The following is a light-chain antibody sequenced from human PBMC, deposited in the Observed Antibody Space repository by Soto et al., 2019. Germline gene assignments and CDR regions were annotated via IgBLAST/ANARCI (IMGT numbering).Light chain of an antibody. J-gene: IGLJ2*01. CDR2: DVS. Sequence: QSVLTQPASVSESPGQSITISCTGTSSDIGGYEYVSWYQQHPGKAPKLIIYDVSERPSGVANRFSGSKSGYTASLSISGLQPEDEADYYCSSYTSSSTLVFGGGTKLTVL. CDR1: SSDIGGYEY. V-gene: IGLV2-14*03. CDR3: SSYTSSSTLV.